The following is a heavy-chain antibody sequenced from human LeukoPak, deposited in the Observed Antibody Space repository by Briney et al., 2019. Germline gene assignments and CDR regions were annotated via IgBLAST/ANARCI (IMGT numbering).Heavy chain of an antibody. CDR2: ISSSSSYI. V-gene: IGHV3-21*01. CDR3: ARAGYYYGSGSYLGY. D-gene: IGHD3-10*01. CDR1: RFTFSSYS. Sequence: GGSLRLSCAASRFTFSSYSMNWVRQAPGKGLEWVSSISSSSSYIYYADSVKGRFTISRDNAKNSLYLQMNSLRAEDTAVYYCARAGYYYGSGSYLGYWGQGTLVTVSS. J-gene: IGHJ4*02.